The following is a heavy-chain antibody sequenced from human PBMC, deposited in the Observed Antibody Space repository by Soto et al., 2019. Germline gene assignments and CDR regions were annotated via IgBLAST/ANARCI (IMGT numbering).Heavy chain of an antibody. Sequence: GGSLRLSCAASGFTFSSYGMHWVRQAPGKGLEWVAVIXXXXXXXXYADSVKGRFTISRDNSKNTLYLQMNSLRAEDTAVYYCARTTYYSSGWYKFWGQGTLVTVSS. D-gene: IGHD6-19*01. V-gene: IGHV3-33*01. CDR1: GFTFSSYG. CDR2: IXXXXXXX. J-gene: IGHJ4*02. CDR3: ARTTYYSSGWYKF.